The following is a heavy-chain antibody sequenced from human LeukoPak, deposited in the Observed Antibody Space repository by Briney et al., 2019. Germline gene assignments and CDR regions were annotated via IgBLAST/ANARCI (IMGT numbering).Heavy chain of an antibody. J-gene: IGHJ4*02. D-gene: IGHD3-16*01. CDR2: ISGSGGSA. CDR3: AKGSGSWADY. Sequence: QPGWSLRLSCAASGFNFDAHAMHWVRQAPGKGLEWVSGISGSGGSADYADSVRGRFTISRDNAKKYLSLQMNNLRPEDTALYYCAKGSGSWADYWGQGTLVTVSS. CDR1: GFNFDAHA. V-gene: IGHV3-9*01.